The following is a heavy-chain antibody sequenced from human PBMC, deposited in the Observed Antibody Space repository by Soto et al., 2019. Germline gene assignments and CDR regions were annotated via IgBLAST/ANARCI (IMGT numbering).Heavy chain of an antibody. CDR2: ISSSSSYI. Sequence: GGSLRLSCAASGFTFSSYSMNWVRQAPGKGLEWVPSISSSSSYIYYADSVKGRFTISRDNAKNSLYLQMNSLRAEDTAVYYCTTGIAAAGPDYWGQGTLVTVSS. CDR3: TTGIAAAGPDY. CDR1: GFTFSSYS. V-gene: IGHV3-21*01. J-gene: IGHJ4*02. D-gene: IGHD6-13*01.